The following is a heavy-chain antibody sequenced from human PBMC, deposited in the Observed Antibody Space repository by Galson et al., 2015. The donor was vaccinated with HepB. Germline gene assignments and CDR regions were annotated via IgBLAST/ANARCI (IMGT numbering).Heavy chain of an antibody. V-gene: IGHV3-30*18. CDR2: ISYDGSNK. D-gene: IGHD5-18*01. Sequence: SLRLSCAASGFTFSSYGMHWVRQAPGKGLEWVAVISYDGSNKYYADSMKGRFTISRDNSKNTLYLQMNSLRAEDTAVYYCAKDTDSYGSDYYFDYWGQGTLVTVSS. CDR1: GFTFSSYG. CDR3: AKDTDSYGSDYYFDY. J-gene: IGHJ4*02.